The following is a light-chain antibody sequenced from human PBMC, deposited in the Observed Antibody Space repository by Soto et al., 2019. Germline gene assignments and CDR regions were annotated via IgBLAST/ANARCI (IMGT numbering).Light chain of an antibody. V-gene: IGKV3-20*01. CDR3: QEYDASPIT. CDR1: QSIRSER. Sequence: EIVLTQSPDTLSLSPGARATLSCRASQSIRSERLAWYQQKPGQAPRLVIFDAFNRASGMPERFSGSGSGTDFTLTITRLEPEDFAVYYCQEYDASPITFGQGTRLEI. CDR2: DAF. J-gene: IGKJ5*01.